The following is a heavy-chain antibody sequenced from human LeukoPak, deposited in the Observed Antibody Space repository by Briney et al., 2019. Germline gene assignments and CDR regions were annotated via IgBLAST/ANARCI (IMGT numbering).Heavy chain of an antibody. CDR1: GFTFSNYG. CDR3: AKDWVPAANPNYYYYGMDV. V-gene: IGHV3-30*18. CDR2: ISYDGSNK. J-gene: IGHJ6*02. Sequence: GGSLRLSCAASGFTFSNYGMNWVRQAPGKGLEWVAVISYDGSNKYYADSVKGRFTISRDNSKNTLYLQMNSLRAEDTAVYYCAKDWVPAANPNYYYYGMDVWGQGTTVTVSS. D-gene: IGHD2-2*01.